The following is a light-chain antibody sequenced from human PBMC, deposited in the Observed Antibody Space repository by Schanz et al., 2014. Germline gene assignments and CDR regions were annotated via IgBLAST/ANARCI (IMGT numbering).Light chain of an antibody. CDR1: QSISSY. J-gene: IGKJ1*01. CDR2: AAS. CDR3: QQYSGYST. V-gene: IGKV1-39*01. Sequence: DIQMTQSPSSLSASVGDRVTITCRASQSISSYLNWYQQKPGKAPKLLIYAASSLQSGVPSRFSGSGSGTEFTLTISSLQPDDFATYYCQQYSGYSTFGQGTKVEVK.